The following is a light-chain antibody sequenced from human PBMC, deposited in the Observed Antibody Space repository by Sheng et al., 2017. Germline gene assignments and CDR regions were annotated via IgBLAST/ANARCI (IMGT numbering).Light chain of an antibody. CDR3: QQCANSVWT. CDR1: QSVDSRY. J-gene: IGKJ1*01. CDR2: GTS. Sequence: EIVLTQSPGTLSLSPGARATLSCRASQSVDSRYSSWYQHKPGQAPRLLIYGTSSRATGIPDRFSGSGSGTAFTLIISRLEPEDSAVYYCQQCANSVWTFGQGT. V-gene: IGKV3-20*01.